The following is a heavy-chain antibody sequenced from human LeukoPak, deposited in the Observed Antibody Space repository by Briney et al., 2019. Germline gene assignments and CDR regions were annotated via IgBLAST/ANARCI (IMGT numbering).Heavy chain of an antibody. CDR2: IYHSGST. CDR3: ARVGNIVVPAFDL. CDR1: GGSISSSNW. J-gene: IGHJ3*01. V-gene: IGHV4-4*02. D-gene: IGHD2-2*01. Sequence: SETLSLTCAVSGGSISSSNWWSWVRQPPGKGLEWIGEIYHSGSTNYNPSLKSRVTISVDTSKNQFSLKLSSVTAADTAVYYCARVGNIVVPAFDLWGQGTMVTVSS.